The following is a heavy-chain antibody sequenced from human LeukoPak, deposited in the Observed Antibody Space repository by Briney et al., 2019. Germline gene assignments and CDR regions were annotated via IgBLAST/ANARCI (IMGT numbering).Heavy chain of an antibody. CDR1: GGSISSYY. D-gene: IGHD3-10*01. V-gene: IGHV4-59*08. CDR3: ARLVPYDYYGSGSYFDY. J-gene: IGHJ4*02. Sequence: SETLSLTCTVSGGSISSYYWSWIRQPPGKGLEWIGYIYYSGSTNYNPSLKSRVTISVDTSKNQFSLKLSSVTAADTAVYYCARLVPYDYYGSGSYFDYWGQGTLVTVSP. CDR2: IYYSGST.